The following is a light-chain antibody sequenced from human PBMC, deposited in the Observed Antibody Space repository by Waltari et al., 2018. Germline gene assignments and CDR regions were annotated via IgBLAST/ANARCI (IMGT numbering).Light chain of an antibody. CDR2: AAS. J-gene: IGKJ5*01. V-gene: IGKV1-9*01. Sequence: IQLTQSPSSLSASVGDRVTITCRASQGVSTYLAWYQHQPGRAPKLLISAASTLQSGVPSRFSASGSGTDFTLTINSLQPQDFATYYCQQFNNYPSTFGQGTRLEIQ. CDR3: QQFNNYPST. CDR1: QGVSTY.